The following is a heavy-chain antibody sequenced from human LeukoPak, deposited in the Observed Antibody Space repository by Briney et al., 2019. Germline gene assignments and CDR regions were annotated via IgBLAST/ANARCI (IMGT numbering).Heavy chain of an antibody. D-gene: IGHD1-26*01. CDR3: ASSKVGAGDY. CDR1: GGSISSYY. Sequence: SETLSLTCTVSGGSISSYYWSWIRQPPGKGLEWIGYIYYSGSTNYNPSPKSRVTISVDTSKNQFSLKLSSVTAADTAVYYCASSKVGAGDYWGQGTLVTVSS. J-gene: IGHJ4*02. V-gene: IGHV4-59*12. CDR2: IYYSGST.